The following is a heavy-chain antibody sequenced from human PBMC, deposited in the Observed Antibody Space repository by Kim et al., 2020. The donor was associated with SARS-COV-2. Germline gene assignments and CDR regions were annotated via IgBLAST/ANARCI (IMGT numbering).Heavy chain of an antibody. J-gene: IGHJ3*02. CDR3: ARDGMATIMNYAFDI. Sequence: QKFQGRVTITADESTSTAYMELSSLRSEDTAVYYCARDGMATIMNYAFDIWGQGTMVTVSS. V-gene: IGHV1-69*01. D-gene: IGHD5-12*01.